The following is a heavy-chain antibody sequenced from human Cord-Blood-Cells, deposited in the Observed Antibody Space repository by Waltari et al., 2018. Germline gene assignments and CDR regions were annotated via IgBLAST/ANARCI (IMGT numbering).Heavy chain of an antibody. CDR2: IVVGSGNT. CDR1: GFTFTSSA. Sequence: HMQLVQSGPEVTKPGPQVQVSCKASGFTFTSSAVPCVRQPRGPRLEWIGWIVVGSGNTNYAQKFQERVTITRDMSTSTAYMELSSLRSEDTAVYYCAADGGYSYGLRGGGDAFDIWGQGTMVTVSS. V-gene: IGHV1-58*01. CDR3: AADGGYSYGLRGGGDAFDI. D-gene: IGHD5-18*01. J-gene: IGHJ3*02.